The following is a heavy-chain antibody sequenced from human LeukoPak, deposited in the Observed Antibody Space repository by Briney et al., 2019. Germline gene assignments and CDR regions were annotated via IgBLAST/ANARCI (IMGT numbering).Heavy chain of an antibody. D-gene: IGHD3-22*01. J-gene: IGHJ4*02. V-gene: IGHV1-18*01. CDR2: ISAYNGNT. Sequence: ASVKVSYKASGYTFTSYGISWVRQAPGQGLEWMGWISAYNGNTNYAQKLQGRATMTTDTSTSTAYMELRSLRSDDTAVYYCARGRLDYYDSSGYYPPDYWGQGTLVTVSS. CDR3: ARGRLDYYDSSGYYPPDY. CDR1: GYTFTSYG.